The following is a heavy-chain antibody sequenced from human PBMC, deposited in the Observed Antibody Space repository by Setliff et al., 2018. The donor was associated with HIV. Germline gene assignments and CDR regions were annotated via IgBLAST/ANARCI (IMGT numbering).Heavy chain of an antibody. Sequence: SETLSLTCTVSGGSISGGVHYWSWIRLPPGKRLEWIGYIYYSGSTDYNPSLKSRVTISVDTSKSQVSLKLSSVTAADTAVYYCARSPGVDTNMAFDYWGRGTLVTVSS. CDR3: ARSPGVDTNMAFDY. CDR2: IYYSGST. D-gene: IGHD5-18*01. CDR1: GGSISGGVHY. V-gene: IGHV4-61*08. J-gene: IGHJ4*02.